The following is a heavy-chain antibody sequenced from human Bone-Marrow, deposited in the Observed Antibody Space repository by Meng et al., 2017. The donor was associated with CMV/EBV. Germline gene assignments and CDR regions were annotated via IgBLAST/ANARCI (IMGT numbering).Heavy chain of an antibody. CDR1: GFTFSSYA. J-gene: IGHJ6*02. CDR3: AKGFYQLPYYYYYGMDV. D-gene: IGHD2-2*01. V-gene: IGHV3-30*04. Sequence: GGSLRLSCAASGFTFSSYAMHWVRQAPGKGLEWVAVISYDGSNKYYADSVKGRFTISRDNSKNTLYLQMNSLRAEDTAVYYCAKGFYQLPYYYYYGMDVWGQGTTVTVSS. CDR2: ISYDGSNK.